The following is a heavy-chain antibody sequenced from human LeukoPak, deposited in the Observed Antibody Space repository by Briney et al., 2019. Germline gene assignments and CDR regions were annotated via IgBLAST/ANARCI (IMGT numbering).Heavy chain of an antibody. CDR2: IYHSGST. D-gene: IGHD6-13*01. V-gene: IGHV4-30-2*01. CDR3: GRGGRSWALDY. Sequence: PSETLSLTCAVSGGSISSGGYSWSWIRQPPGKGLEWIGYIYHSGSTYYNPSLKSRVTISVDRSKNQFSLKLSSVTAADTAVYYCGRGGRSWALDYWGQGTLVTVSS. J-gene: IGHJ4*02. CDR1: GGSISSGGYS.